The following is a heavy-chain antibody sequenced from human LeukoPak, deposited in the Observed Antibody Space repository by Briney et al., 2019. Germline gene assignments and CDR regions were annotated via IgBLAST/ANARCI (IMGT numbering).Heavy chain of an antibody. CDR1: GDSINNGSYY. V-gene: IGHV4-61*02. CDR2: VYSRGSP. CDR3: AGGRNLRVYFDI. Sequence: SETLSLTCTVSGDSINNGSYYWTWIRQPAGKSLEWIGRVYSRGSPNYNSSLKSRVSISIDKSRNQVSLKMNSMTAADTAVYYCAGGRNLRVYFDIWGQGTIVTVPS. J-gene: IGHJ3*02. D-gene: IGHD1-14*01.